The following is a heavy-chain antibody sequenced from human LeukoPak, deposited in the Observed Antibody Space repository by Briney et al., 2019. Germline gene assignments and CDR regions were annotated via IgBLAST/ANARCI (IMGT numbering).Heavy chain of an antibody. CDR1: GYTFTGYY. J-gene: IGHJ6*02. Sequence: GASVKVCCKASGYTFTGYYMHWVRQAPGQGLEWMGWINPNSGGTNYAQKFQGRVTMTRDTSMSTAYMELSRLRSDDTAVYYCARDPGRTSTAYYYGMDVWGQGTTVTVSS. V-gene: IGHV1-2*02. CDR3: ARDPGRTSTAYYYGMDV. D-gene: IGHD1-1*01. CDR2: INPNSGGT.